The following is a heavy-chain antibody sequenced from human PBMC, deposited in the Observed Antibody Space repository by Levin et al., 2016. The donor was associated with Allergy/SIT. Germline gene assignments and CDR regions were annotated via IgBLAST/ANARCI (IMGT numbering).Heavy chain of an antibody. CDR3: ATQELRFLEWYYYYYGMDV. Sequence: ASVKVSCKASGYTFTSYDINWVRQATGQGLEWMGWMNPNSGNTGYAQKFQGRVTMTRNTSISTAYMELSSLRSEDTAVYYCATQELRFLEWYYYYYGMDVWGQGTTVTVSS. V-gene: IGHV1-8*01. CDR1: GYTFTSYD. CDR2: MNPNSGNT. D-gene: IGHD3-3*01. J-gene: IGHJ6*02.